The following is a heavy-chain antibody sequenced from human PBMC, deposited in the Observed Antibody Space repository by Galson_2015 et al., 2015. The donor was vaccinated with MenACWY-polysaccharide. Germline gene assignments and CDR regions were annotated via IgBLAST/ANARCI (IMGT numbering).Heavy chain of an antibody. Sequence: SLRLSCAASGFTFSSYGMHWVRQAPGKGLEWVAIISHDGTNKYFADSVRGRFRISRDNSKKTLHLQMYSLRAEDTATYYCAKREARNSGPFDLWGQGALVTVSS. J-gene: IGHJ4*02. CDR3: AKREARNSGPFDL. D-gene: IGHD6-19*01. CDR2: ISHDGTNK. V-gene: IGHV3-30*18. CDR1: GFTFSSYG.